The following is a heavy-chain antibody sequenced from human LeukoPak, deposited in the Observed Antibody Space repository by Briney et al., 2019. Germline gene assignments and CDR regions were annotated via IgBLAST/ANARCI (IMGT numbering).Heavy chain of an antibody. J-gene: IGHJ3*02. CDR2: IYPGDSDT. CDR1: GYSVTIYW. Sequence: GESLNISCKGSGYSVTIYWIGWVRQMPGKGLEWMGIIYPGDSDTRYSPSFQGQVTISADKSISTAYLQWSSLKASDTAMYYCARLRPQDAFDIWGQGTMVTVSS. CDR3: ARLRPQDAFDI. V-gene: IGHV5-51*01.